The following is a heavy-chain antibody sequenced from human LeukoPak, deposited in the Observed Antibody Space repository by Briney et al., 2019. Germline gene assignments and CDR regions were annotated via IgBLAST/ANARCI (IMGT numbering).Heavy chain of an antibody. CDR2: IHYSGTT. V-gene: IGHV4-59*01. CDR1: GGSISSYY. Sequence: SETLSLTCTVSGGSISSYYWSWIRHPPGKGLEWIGYIHYSGTTKYNPSLKSRVTISVDTSKNQFSLKLTSVTAADTAVYYCARDLDGYNLLFHYWGQGTLVTVSS. J-gene: IGHJ4*02. CDR3: ARDLDGYNLLFHY. D-gene: IGHD5-24*01.